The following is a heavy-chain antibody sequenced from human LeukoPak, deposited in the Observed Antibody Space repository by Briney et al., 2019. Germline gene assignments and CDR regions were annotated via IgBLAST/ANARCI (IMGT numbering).Heavy chain of an antibody. CDR3: GTRAVTGSSP. CDR2: IYYTGSK. V-gene: IGHV4-59*01. Sequence: PSETLSLPWTVSGGSISSNYWSCIGQPPGKGLEWIGYIYYTGSKDYNPSLKTPATISVDTLKNQFSLNLSSVTAADTAVYYCGTRAVTGSSPWGQGPLVTVSS. D-gene: IGHD6-19*01. CDR1: GGSISSNY. J-gene: IGHJ5*02.